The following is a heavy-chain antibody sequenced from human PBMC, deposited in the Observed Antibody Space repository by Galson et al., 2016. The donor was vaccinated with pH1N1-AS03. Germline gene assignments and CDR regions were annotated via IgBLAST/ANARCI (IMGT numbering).Heavy chain of an antibody. Sequence: SLRLSCAASGFTLSTYSTHWVRQAPGRGLEWVALISYDGTKKSYADSVRGRFTISRDTSKNTLYLQMNSLRVEDTAVYYCTRGSGSGWYGSYYDYWGQGTLVPVSS. CDR1: GFTLSTYS. D-gene: IGHD6-19*01. J-gene: IGHJ4*02. V-gene: IGHV3-30-3*01. CDR2: ISYDGTKK. CDR3: TRGSGSGWYGSYYDY.